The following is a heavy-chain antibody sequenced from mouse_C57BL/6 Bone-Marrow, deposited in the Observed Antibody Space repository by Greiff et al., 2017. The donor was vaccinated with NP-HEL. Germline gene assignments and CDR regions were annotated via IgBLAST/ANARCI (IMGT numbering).Heavy chain of an antibody. V-gene: IGHV1-15*01. Sequence: VQLQQSGAELVRPGASVTLSCKASGYTFTDYEMHWVKQTPVHGLEWIGAIDPETGGTAYNQKFKGKAILTADKSSSTAYMELRSLTSEDSAVYYCTREGHYYGSSYGWYFDVWGTGTTVTVSS. J-gene: IGHJ1*03. CDR3: TREGHYYGSSYGWYFDV. CDR2: IDPETGGT. CDR1: GYTFTDYE. D-gene: IGHD1-1*01.